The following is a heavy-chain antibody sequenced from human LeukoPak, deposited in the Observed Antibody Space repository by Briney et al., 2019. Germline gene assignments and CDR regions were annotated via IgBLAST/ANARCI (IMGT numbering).Heavy chain of an antibody. D-gene: IGHD3-10*01. J-gene: IGHJ5*02. CDR2: IHNIGTT. Sequence: KPSETLSLTCSVSGGSIRSYYWSWIRQPPGEGPEWIAYIHNIGTTNYNPSLKSRVTISIDTSKNQFSLKLSSVTAADTAVYYCARRGSTYYYGSGTPRRWFDPWGQGTLVTVSS. V-gene: IGHV4-59*12. CDR3: ARRGSTYYYGSGTPRRWFDP. CDR1: GGSIRSYY.